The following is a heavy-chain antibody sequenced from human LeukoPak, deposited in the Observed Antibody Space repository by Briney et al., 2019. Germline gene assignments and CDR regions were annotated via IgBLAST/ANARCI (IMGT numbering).Heavy chain of an antibody. CDR2: IYPGDSDT. D-gene: IGHD1-14*01. CDR1: GYSFTSYW. V-gene: IGHV5-51*01. CDR3: ARQDIGSTATEKRGFDP. J-gene: IGHJ5*02. Sequence: GESLKISCKGSGYSFTSYWIGWVRQMPGKGLEWMGIIYPGDSDTRYSPSFQGQVTISADKSISTAYLQWSSLKASDTAMYYCARQDIGSTATEKRGFDPWGQGTLVTVSS.